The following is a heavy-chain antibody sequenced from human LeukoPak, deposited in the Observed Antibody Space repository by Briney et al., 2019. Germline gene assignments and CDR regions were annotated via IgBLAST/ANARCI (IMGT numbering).Heavy chain of an antibody. D-gene: IGHD3-10*01. V-gene: IGHV3-30*18. Sequence: GGSLRLSCAASGFTFSSQGMHWVRQAPGKGLEWVAVISYDGGNTYYGDAVKGRFTISRDNSKNSLYLEMNRLRDEDTAVYYCAKDGDYGSGSFYPVGWFDPWGQGTLVTVSS. CDR2: ISYDGGNT. CDR1: GFTFSSQG. J-gene: IGHJ5*02. CDR3: AKDGDYGSGSFYPVGWFDP.